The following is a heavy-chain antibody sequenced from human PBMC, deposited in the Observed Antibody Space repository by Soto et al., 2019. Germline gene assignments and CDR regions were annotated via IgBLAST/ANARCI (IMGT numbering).Heavy chain of an antibody. CDR3: AKGEEVTMVPRRFDP. J-gene: IGHJ5*02. Sequence: QVQLVESGGGVVQPGRSLRLSCAASGFTFSSYGMHWVRQAPGKGLEWVAVISYDGSNKYYADSVKGRFTISRDNSKNTLYLQMNSLRAEDTAVYYCAKGEEVTMVPRRFDPWGQGTLVTVSS. CDR1: GFTFSSYG. CDR2: ISYDGSNK. V-gene: IGHV3-30*18. D-gene: IGHD3-10*01.